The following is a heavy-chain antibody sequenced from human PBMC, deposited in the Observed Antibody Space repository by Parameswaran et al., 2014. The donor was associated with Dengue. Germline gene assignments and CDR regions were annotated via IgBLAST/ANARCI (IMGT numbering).Heavy chain of an antibody. D-gene: IGHD6-6*01. Sequence: WVRQAPGQGLEWMGGFDPEDGETIYAQKFQGRVTMTEDTSTDTAYMELSSLRSEDTAVYYCATASYSSSSHADRYYYYGMDVWGQGTTVTVSS. CDR3: ATASYSSSSHADRYYYYGMDV. CDR2: FDPEDGET. V-gene: IGHV1-24*01. J-gene: IGHJ6*02.